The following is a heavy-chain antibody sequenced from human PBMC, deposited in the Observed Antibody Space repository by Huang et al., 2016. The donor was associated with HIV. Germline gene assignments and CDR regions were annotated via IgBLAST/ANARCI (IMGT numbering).Heavy chain of an antibody. CDR3: ARAKDTWDAYDI. D-gene: IGHD5-18*01. J-gene: IGHJ3*02. V-gene: IGHV3-30-3*01. Sequence: QVQLVESGGGVVQPGRSLRLSCAASGFPFNNHAMHWVRQAPGKGLDWVAVISNDGSNNDYADSGKGRFTISRDSSKSTLFLHMTSLRTEDTAVYYCARAKDTWDAYDIWGQGTMVIVSS. CDR1: GFPFNNHA. CDR2: ISNDGSNN.